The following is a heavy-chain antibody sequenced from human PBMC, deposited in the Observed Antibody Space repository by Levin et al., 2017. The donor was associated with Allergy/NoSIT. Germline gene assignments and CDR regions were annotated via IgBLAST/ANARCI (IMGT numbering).Heavy chain of an antibody. D-gene: IGHD6-19*01. CDR1: GDSIRSNNW. Sequence: SETLSLTCAVSGDSIRSNNWWSWVRQPPGKGLEWIGEIFHSEATNYNPSLKSRLTISVDKSRNQFSLRLSSLTAADTAIYYCARVSPLAVAGTYYFDYWGQGTLVTVSS. CDR2: IFHSEAT. J-gene: IGHJ4*02. CDR3: ARVSPLAVAGTYYFDY. V-gene: IGHV4-4*02.